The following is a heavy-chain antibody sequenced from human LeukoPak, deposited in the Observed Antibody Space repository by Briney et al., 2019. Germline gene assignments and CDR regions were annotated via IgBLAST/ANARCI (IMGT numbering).Heavy chain of an antibody. Sequence: SSETLSLTCSVSGASISSGSNYWGWIRQPPGKTLEWIGSIYSSGSTYYNPSLKSRVIIIIDTPKNHFSLTLSSVTAADTAVYYCARGKRIFFHYYYYYMDVWGKGTTVTVSS. CDR1: GASISSGSNY. CDR2: IYSSGST. D-gene: IGHD1-14*01. CDR3: ARGKRIFFHYYYYYMDV. J-gene: IGHJ6*03. V-gene: IGHV4-39*07.